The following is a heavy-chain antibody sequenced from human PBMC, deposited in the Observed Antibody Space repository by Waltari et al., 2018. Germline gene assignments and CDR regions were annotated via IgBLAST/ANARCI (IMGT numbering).Heavy chain of an antibody. CDR3: TRGGFSHSMDV. CDR2: ISSSSSYI. Sequence: EVQVVESGGGLVKPGGSLRRCCAASGFTFSSYSMNWVRQAPGKGLEWVSYISSSSSYIYYADSVKGRCTISRDNAKNSLYLQMNSLRVDDTAVYYCTRGGFSHSMDVWGHGTTVTVSS. D-gene: IGHD3-3*01. CDR1: GFTFSSYS. V-gene: IGHV3-21*01. J-gene: IGHJ6*02.